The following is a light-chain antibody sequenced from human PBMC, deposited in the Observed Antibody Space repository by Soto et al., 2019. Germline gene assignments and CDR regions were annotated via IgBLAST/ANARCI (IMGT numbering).Light chain of an antibody. J-gene: IGKJ4*01. CDR1: QGSSNY. CDR2: AAS. CDR3: QQYNRAPLT. Sequence: DIQMTQSPSSLSASVGDRVTITCRASQGSSNYLAWYQQKPGKVPKVLIYAASTLRSGVPSRFSAIGSGPDFTLTISSLQPDDVATYSCQQYNRAPLTFGGGTKVEIK. V-gene: IGKV1-27*01.